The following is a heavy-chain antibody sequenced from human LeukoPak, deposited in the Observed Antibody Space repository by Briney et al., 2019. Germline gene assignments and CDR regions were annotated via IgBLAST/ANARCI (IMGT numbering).Heavy chain of an antibody. Sequence: PGRSLKLICAASGFTFSSYGKHWVRQAPGKGLEWVAVIWYDGSNKYYADSVKGRFTISRDNSKNTLYLQMNSLRVEDTAVYYCARAGYCSSTACLDYCGQGLLVTVSS. CDR3: ARAGYCSSTACLDY. D-gene: IGHD2-2*01. CDR1: GFTFSSYG. CDR2: IWYDGSNK. J-gene: IGHJ4*02. V-gene: IGHV3-33*01.